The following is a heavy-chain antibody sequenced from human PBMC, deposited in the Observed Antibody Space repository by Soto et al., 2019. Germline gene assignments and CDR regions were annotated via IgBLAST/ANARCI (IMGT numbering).Heavy chain of an antibody. CDR1: GGSISTYY. V-gene: IGHV4-59*01. CDR2: IYYSGST. Sequence: QVQLQESGPGLVKPSETLSLTCTVSGGSISTYYWSWIRQPPGKGLEWIGYIYYSGSTNYNPSLKSRVTISVDTSKNLFSLKLSSVTAADTAVYYCARAPAYYDILTGYQNWFDPWGQGTLVTVSS. J-gene: IGHJ5*02. CDR3: ARAPAYYDILTGYQNWFDP. D-gene: IGHD3-9*01.